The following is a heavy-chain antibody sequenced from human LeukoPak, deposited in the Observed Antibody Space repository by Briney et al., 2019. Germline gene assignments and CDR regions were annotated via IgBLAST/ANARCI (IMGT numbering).Heavy chain of an antibody. V-gene: IGHV1-2*02. CDR3: ARVPTLTMVRGVRYYFDY. CDR1: GYTFTGYY. D-gene: IGHD3-10*01. Sequence: ASVKVSCKASGYTFTGYYMHWVRQAPGQGLEWMGWINPNSGGTNYAQKFQGRVTMTRDTSISTAYMELSRLRSDDTAVYYCARVPTLTMVRGVRYYFDYWGQGTLVTVSS. J-gene: IGHJ4*02. CDR2: INPNSGGT.